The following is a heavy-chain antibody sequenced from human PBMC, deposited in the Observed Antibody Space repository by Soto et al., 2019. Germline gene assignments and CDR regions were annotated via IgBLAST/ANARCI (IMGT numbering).Heavy chain of an antibody. CDR3: ARRYYDFWSGYGQGYYYYGIDV. D-gene: IGHD3-3*01. V-gene: IGHV4-34*01. Sequence: PSETLSLTCAVYGGSFRGYYWSWIRQPPGKGLEWIGEINHSGSTNYNPSLKSRVTITVDTSKNQFSLKLSSVTAADTAVYYCARRYYDFWSGYGQGYYYYGIDVWGQGTTVTVSS. CDR2: INHSGST. J-gene: IGHJ6*02. CDR1: GGSFRGYY.